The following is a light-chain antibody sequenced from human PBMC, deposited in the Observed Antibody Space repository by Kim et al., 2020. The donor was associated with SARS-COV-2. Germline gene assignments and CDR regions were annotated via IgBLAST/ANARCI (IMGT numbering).Light chain of an antibody. CDR2: WAS. J-gene: IGKJ1*01. V-gene: IGKV4-1*01. CDR1: QSVLYSSNNKNN. CDR3: HQYYTSPHT. Sequence: ATINGKSSQSVLYSSNNKNNLAWYQQKPGQPPKLLIYWASTRESGVPDRFSGSGSGTDFSLTISSLQAEDVAVYYCHQYYTSPHTFGQGTKVDIK.